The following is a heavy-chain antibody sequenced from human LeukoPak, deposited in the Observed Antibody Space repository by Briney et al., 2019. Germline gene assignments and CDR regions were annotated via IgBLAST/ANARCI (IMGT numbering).Heavy chain of an antibody. CDR3: ARESEDDYVWGSYRRFDY. D-gene: IGHD3-16*02. CDR2: ISSSSSTI. Sequence: PGGSLRLSCAASGFTFSSYSMNWVRQAPGKGLEWVSYISSSSSTIYYADSVKGRFTISRDNAKNSLYLQMNSLRAEDTAVYYCARESEDDYVWGSYRRFDYWGQGTLVTVSS. CDR1: GFTFSSYS. J-gene: IGHJ4*02. V-gene: IGHV3-48*01.